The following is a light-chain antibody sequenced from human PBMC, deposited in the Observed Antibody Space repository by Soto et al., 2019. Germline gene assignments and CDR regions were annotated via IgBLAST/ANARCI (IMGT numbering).Light chain of an antibody. CDR2: EVS. CDR1: SSDVGGYNY. Sequence: QSVLTQPASVSGSPGRSITISCTGTSSDVGGYNYVSWYQHHPCKAPKLMIHEVSDRPSGVSNRFSGSKSGNTASLTISGLQAEDEATYYCSSYTSNNSPYVFGTGTKVTVL. V-gene: IGLV2-14*01. CDR3: SSYTSNNSPYV. J-gene: IGLJ1*01.